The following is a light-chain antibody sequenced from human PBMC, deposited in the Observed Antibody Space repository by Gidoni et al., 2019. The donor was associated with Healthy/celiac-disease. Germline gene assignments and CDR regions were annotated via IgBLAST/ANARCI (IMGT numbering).Light chain of an antibody. Sequence: QSVLTQPPSVSGAPGQSVTISCTGSSSNIGAGYAVHWYQQLPGTAPKLLIYGNSNRPSGVPDRFSGSKSGTSASLAITGLQAEDEADYYCQSYDSSLSGSVVFGGGTKLTVL. CDR1: SSNIGAGYA. V-gene: IGLV1-40*01. CDR3: QSYDSSLSGSVV. J-gene: IGLJ2*01. CDR2: GNS.